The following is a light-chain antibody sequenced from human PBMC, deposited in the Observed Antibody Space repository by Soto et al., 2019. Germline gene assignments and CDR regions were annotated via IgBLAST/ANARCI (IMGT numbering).Light chain of an antibody. CDR1: SSDVGGYNY. J-gene: IGLJ1*01. Sequence: QSVLTQPPSASGSPGQSVAISCTGTSSDVGGYNYVSWYQQHPGKAPKLMIYEVNKRPSGVPDRFSGSKSGNTASLTVSGLQAEDEADCYCSSYAGSSNVFGTGTKVTV. V-gene: IGLV2-8*01. CDR2: EVN. CDR3: SSYAGSSNV.